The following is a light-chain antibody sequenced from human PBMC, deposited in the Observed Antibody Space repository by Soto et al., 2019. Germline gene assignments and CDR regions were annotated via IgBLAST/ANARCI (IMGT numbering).Light chain of an antibody. V-gene: IGKV3-20*01. CDR2: GAS. CDR1: QSISSNY. Sequence: EIELTQSPGTLSLSPGERATLSCRASQSISSNYLAWYQQKPGEAPRLLIYGASSIATGIPDRFSGSGSGTDFTLTISRLEPEDFAVYYCQQYGSSPITFGQGTRLEIK. J-gene: IGKJ5*01. CDR3: QQYGSSPIT.